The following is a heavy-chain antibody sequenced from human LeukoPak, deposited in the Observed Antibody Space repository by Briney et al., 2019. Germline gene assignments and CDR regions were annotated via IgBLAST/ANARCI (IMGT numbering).Heavy chain of an antibody. Sequence: GGSLRLSCAASGFTFSSYEMNWVRQAPGKGLEWVSYISSSGSNTYYADSVKGRFTISRDNGKNTLYLQMNSLRAEDTAVYYCARGRAGNYYNHNDYWGQGTLVTVSS. V-gene: IGHV3-48*03. CDR2: ISSSGSNT. CDR1: GFTFSSYE. J-gene: IGHJ4*01. CDR3: ARGRAGNYYNHNDY. D-gene: IGHD3-10*01.